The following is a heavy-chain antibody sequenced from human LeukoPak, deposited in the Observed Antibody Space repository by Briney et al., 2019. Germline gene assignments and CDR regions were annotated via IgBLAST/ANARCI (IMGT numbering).Heavy chain of an antibody. V-gene: IGHV4-4*07. CDR1: GGSISSYY. CDR3: ASYSSSLEYFHP. Sequence: ASETLSLTCTVSGGSISSYYWSWIRQPAGKGLEWIGRIYTSGSTNYNPSLKSRVTMSVDTSKNQFSLKFSSVTAADTAVYYCASYSSSLEYFHPWGQGTLVTVSS. D-gene: IGHD6-13*01. J-gene: IGHJ1*01. CDR2: IYTSGST.